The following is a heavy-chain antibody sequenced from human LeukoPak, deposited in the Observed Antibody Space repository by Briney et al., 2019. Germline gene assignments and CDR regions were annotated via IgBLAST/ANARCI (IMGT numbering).Heavy chain of an antibody. CDR2: ISTNGDST. D-gene: IGHD1-1*01. CDR3: ARVQNSAFDI. CDR1: GFTFNNYA. V-gene: IGHV3-64*01. Sequence: PGGSLRLSCAASGFTFNNYALHWVRQAPGKGLEYVSAISTNGDSTYYANSVKGRFTISRDNAKNSLYLQMNSLRDEDTAVYYCARVQNSAFDIWGQGTMVTVSS. J-gene: IGHJ3*02.